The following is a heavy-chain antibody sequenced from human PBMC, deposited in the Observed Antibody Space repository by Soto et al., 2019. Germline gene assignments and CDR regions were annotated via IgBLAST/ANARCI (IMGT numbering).Heavy chain of an antibody. J-gene: IGHJ4*02. CDR2: ISDTGSSH. CDR1: GFTFSSYG. CDR3: AKDRGGDCPDNSCYFGADY. D-gene: IGHD2-2*01. V-gene: IGHV3-30*18. Sequence: VQLVESGGTVVQPGGSPRLSCVGSGFTFSSYGMHWVRQAPGKGLECVAVISDTGSSHYYAASVEGRFTISRENSKNTLSLHMDRLRVEDTAVYYCAKDRGGDCPDNSCYFGADYWGQGTPVTVST.